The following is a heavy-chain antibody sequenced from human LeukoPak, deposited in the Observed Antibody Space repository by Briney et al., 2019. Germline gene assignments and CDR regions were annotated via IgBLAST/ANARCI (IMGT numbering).Heavy chain of an antibody. D-gene: IGHD5-18*01. Sequence: TSETLSLTCTVSGGSISSSSYYWGWIRQPPGKGLEWIGSIYYSGSTYYNPSLKSRVTISVDTSKNQFSLKLSSVTAADTAVYYCANRGFSYGEGYFDYWGQRTLVTVSS. CDR1: GGSISSSSYY. CDR3: ANRGFSYGEGYFDY. J-gene: IGHJ4*02. V-gene: IGHV4-39*01. CDR2: IYYSGST.